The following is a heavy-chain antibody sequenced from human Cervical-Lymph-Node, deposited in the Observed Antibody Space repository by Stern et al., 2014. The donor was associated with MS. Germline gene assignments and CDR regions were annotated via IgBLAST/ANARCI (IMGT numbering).Heavy chain of an antibody. V-gene: IGHV7-4-1*02. CDR1: GYIFTNYA. Sequence: VQLLVSGSELKKPGASVKVSCKASGYIFTNYAVNWVRQAPGRRLEWMCWINTYKSPYAQGFTRRFVFSLDTSVNTAYLQINSLKAEDTATYYCAIHSYVRFFDHWGQGTLVTVSS. J-gene: IGHJ4*02. CDR3: AIHSYVRFFDH. D-gene: IGHD3-16*01. CDR2: INTYKS.